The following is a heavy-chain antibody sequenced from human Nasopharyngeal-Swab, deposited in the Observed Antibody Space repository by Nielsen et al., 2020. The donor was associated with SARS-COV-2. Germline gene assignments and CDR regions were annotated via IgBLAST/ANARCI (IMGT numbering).Heavy chain of an antibody. CDR3: ARDLGYVVRGGPFDY. CDR2: IKQDGSEK. V-gene: IGHV3-7*01. CDR1: GFTFSSYW. Sequence: GESLKIYCAASGFTFSSYWMSWVRQAPGKGLEWVANIKQDGSEKYYVDSVKGRFTISRDNAKNSLYLQMNSLRAEDTAVYYCARDLGYVVRGGPFDYWGQGTLVTVSS. D-gene: IGHD3-10*01. J-gene: IGHJ4*02.